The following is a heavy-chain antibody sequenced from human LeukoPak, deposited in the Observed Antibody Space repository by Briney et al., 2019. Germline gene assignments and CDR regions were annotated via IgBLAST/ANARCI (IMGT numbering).Heavy chain of an antibody. D-gene: IGHD5-18*01. CDR2: ISWNSGSI. J-gene: IGHJ4*02. CDR1: GFIFSTYG. Sequence: PGGSLRLSCVASGFIFSTYGLHWVRQAPGKGLEWVSGISWNSGSIGYADSVKGRFTISRDNAKNSLYLQMNSLRAEDTALYYCAKGRIQLWPYYFDYWGQGTLVTVSS. CDR3: AKGRIQLWPYYFDY. V-gene: IGHV3-9*01.